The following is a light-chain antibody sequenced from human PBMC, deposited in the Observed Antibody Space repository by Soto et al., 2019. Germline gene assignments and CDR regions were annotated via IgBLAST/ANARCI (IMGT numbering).Light chain of an antibody. CDR1: ESIGNY. CDR2: DAS. Sequence: EVVLTQSPATLSLSPGERATLSCRASESIGNYLAWYQQKLGQAPKLLIYDASHRAIGIPGRFSGDGFGTHFPLTIISLEPEDFAVYYCQWRSDWPPRITFGGGTKVEIK. J-gene: IGKJ4*01. V-gene: IGKV3-11*01. CDR3: QWRSDWPPRIT.